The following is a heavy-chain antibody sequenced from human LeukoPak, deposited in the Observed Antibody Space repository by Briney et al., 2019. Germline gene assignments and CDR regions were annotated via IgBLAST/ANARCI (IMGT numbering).Heavy chain of an antibody. Sequence: GGSLRLSCAASGFTFSSYAMSWVRQAPGKGLEWVSGISGSGGSTYYADSVKGRFTISRDNSKNTLYLQMNSLRAEDTAVYYCAKGGLGAYCSSTSCYLNYWGQGTLVTVSS. CDR1: GFTFSSYA. CDR2: ISGSGGST. D-gene: IGHD2-2*01. V-gene: IGHV3-23*01. J-gene: IGHJ4*02. CDR3: AKGGLGAYCSSTSCYLNY.